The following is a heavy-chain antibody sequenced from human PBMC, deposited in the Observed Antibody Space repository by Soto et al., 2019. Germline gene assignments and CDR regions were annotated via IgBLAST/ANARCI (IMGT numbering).Heavy chain of an antibody. CDR2: ISHSGRS. CDR3: ARVAMENYSSMWSGSTSYALDV. V-gene: IGHV4-59*13. CDR1: RGSMSSFS. J-gene: IGHJ6*02. D-gene: IGHD3-3*01. Sequence: SETLSLTCAVSRGSMSSFSWSWIRQPPGKGLEFIGSISHSGRSEYNPSLKNRIILSVDVSKNQFSLNLKSMKVADTAVYYCARVAMENYSSMWSGSTSYALDVWGQGTTVTVSS.